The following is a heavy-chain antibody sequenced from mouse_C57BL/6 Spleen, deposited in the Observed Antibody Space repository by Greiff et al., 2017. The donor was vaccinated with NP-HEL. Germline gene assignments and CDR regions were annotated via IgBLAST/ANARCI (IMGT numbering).Heavy chain of an antibody. CDR3: ATTAQADFDY. D-gene: IGHD3-2*02. CDR1: GYTFTDYY. V-gene: IGHV1-26*01. J-gene: IGHJ2*01. Sequence: VQLQQSGPELVKPGASVKISCKASGYTFTDYYMNWVKQSHGKSLEWIGDINPNNGGTSYNQKFKGKATLTVDKSSSTAYMELRSLTSEDSAVYYCATTAQADFDYWGQGTTLTVSS. CDR2: INPNNGGT.